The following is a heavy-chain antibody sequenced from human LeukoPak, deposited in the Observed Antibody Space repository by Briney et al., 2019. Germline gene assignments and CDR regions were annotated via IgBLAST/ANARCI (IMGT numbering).Heavy chain of an antibody. V-gene: IGHV1-69*13. CDR2: IIPIFGTA. CDR3: ARVGSYDYVWGSLDY. D-gene: IGHD3-16*01. CDR1: GGTFSSYA. J-gene: IGHJ4*02. Sequence: SVKVSCKASGGTFSSYAISWVRQAPGQGLEWMGGIIPIFGTANYAQKFQGRVTITADESTSTAYMELSSLRSEDTAVYYCARVGSYDYVWGSLDYWGQGTLVTVSS.